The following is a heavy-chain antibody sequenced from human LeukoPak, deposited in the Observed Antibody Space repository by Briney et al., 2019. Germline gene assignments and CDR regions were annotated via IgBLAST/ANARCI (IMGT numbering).Heavy chain of an antibody. CDR2: TSGSGGST. J-gene: IGHJ6*03. Sequence: GGSLRLSCAASGFTFSSYAMSWVRQAPGKGLEWVSATSGSGGSTYYADSVKGRFTISRDNSKNTLYLQMNSLRAEDTAVYYCATGLGRVPPLGDYYYYMDVWGKGTTVTVSS. CDR3: ATGLGRVPPLGDYYYYMDV. V-gene: IGHV3-23*01. CDR1: GFTFSSYA. D-gene: IGHD1-26*01.